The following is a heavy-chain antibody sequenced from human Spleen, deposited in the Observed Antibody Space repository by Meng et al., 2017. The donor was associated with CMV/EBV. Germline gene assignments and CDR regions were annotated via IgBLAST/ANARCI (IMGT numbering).Heavy chain of an antibody. CDR3: ARRRARPYYYGMDV. J-gene: IGHJ6*02. CDR1: GFTFSSYD. CDR2: IGTAGDT. V-gene: IGHV3-13*01. Sequence: GGSLRLSCAASGFTFSSYDMHWVRQATGKGLEWVSAIGTAGDTYYPGSVKGRFTISRENAKNSLYLQMNSLRAGDTAVYYCARRRARPYYYGMDVCGQGTTVTVSS.